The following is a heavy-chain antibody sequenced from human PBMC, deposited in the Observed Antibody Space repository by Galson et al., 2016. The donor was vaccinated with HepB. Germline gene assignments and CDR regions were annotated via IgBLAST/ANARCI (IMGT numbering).Heavy chain of an antibody. CDR3: TRETRNSKEPDNYYGIDV. CDR2: IKSKTAGGTT. J-gene: IGHJ6*02. CDR1: GFTFSNAW. V-gene: IGHV3-15*01. Sequence: SLRLSCAGSGFTFSNAWMSWGRQAPGKGLGWVGRIKSKTAGGTTDHAAPVAGRFTISRNDSKNTLYLQMNSLKTADTAVYYCTRETRNSKEPDNYYGIDVWGQGTTVTVSS. D-gene: IGHD6-13*01.